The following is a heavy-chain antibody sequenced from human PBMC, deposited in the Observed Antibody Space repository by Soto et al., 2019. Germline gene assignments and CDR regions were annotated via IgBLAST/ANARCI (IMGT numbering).Heavy chain of an antibody. CDR1: GDSITSNSYF. Sequence: PSETLSLTCTVSGDSITSNSYFWAWIRQPPGKGLEWIGSIYYSGTTYYNPSLKSRVTISVDRSKNQFSLKLSSVTAADTAVYYCARRYGPGFDYWGQGTLVTVSS. V-gene: IGHV4-39*01. J-gene: IGHJ4*02. CDR2: IYYSGTT. CDR3: ARRYGPGFDY. D-gene: IGHD4-17*01.